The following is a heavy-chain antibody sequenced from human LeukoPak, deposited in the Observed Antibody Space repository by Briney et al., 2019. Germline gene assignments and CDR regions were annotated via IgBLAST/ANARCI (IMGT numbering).Heavy chain of an antibody. V-gene: IGHV3-23*01. J-gene: IGHJ4*02. CDR3: AKSPAGSSWPSIDY. Sequence: GGSLRLSCEASGFTFSNYDMSWVRQAPGKGLECVSPISGSGGSTYYRDSVKGRFTVSRDNSKNTLYLQMNSLRAEDTAVYYCAKSPAGSSWPSIDYWGQGTLVTVSS. D-gene: IGHD6-13*01. CDR1: GFTFSNYD. CDR2: ISGSGGST.